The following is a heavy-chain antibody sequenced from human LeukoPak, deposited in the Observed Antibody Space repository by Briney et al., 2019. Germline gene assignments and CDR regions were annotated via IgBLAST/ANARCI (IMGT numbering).Heavy chain of an antibody. D-gene: IGHD5-18*01. CDR1: GFTFSSNW. V-gene: IGHV3-74*01. CDR3: AREVDTAMGIDAFDI. Sequence: GGSLRLSCAASGFTFSSNWMHWVRQAPGKGLVWVSRINEDGSTTNYADSVKGRFTISRDNAKNTLYLQMNSLRAEDTAVYYCAREVDTAMGIDAFDIWGQGTMVTVSS. J-gene: IGHJ3*02. CDR2: INEDGSTT.